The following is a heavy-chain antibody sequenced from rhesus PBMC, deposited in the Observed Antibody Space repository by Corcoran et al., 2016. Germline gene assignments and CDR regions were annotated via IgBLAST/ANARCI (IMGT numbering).Heavy chain of an antibody. Sequence: EVQLVESGGGLVQPGGSLRLSCAASGFTFSSYDIHWVRQAPGKGLEWVAVISYDGSKTDYADSGKDRFTISRDNSKNMLYLQMNNLKLGDTAVYNCARGRVWTGYYPFDYWGQGVLVIVSS. J-gene: IGHJ4*01. CDR3: ARGRVWTGYYPFDY. D-gene: IGHD3-3*01. V-gene: IGHV3-54*02. CDR2: ISYDGSKT. CDR1: GFTFSSYD.